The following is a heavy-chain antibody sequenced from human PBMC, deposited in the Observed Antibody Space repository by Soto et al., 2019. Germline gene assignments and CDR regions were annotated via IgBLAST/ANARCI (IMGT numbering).Heavy chain of an antibody. CDR2: IIPIFGTA. V-gene: IGHV1-69*06. J-gene: IGHJ4*02. Sequence: QVQLVQSGAEVKKPGSSVKVSCKASGGSFSSNAISWVRQAPGRGLEWMGGIIPIFGTANYAQNFQGRVTITADKSTGTDYMEVRSLRSEDTDVYYCARDVGHSSSWMMDHWGQGTVVTVSS. D-gene: IGHD6-13*01. CDR3: ARDVGHSSSWMMDH. CDR1: GGSFSSNA.